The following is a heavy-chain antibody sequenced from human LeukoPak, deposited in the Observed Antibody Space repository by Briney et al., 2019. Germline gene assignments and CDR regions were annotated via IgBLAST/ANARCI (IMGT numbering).Heavy chain of an antibody. J-gene: IGHJ3*02. D-gene: IGHD3-22*01. CDR1: GGSISRHY. CDR3: ARLLNNDNSGDPDTFDM. CDR2: TSYSGST. Sequence: SETLSLTCSVSGGSISRHYWSWIRQPPGKGLEWIGYTSYSGSTRYNPSFQSRVTISMEMSKTHFSLKLTSVTAADTAVYYCARLLNNDNSGDPDTFDMWGPGTMVTVSS. V-gene: IGHV4-59*08.